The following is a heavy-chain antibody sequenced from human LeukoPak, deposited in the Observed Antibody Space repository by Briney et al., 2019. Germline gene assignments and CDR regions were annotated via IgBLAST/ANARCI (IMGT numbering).Heavy chain of an antibody. CDR1: GFTFSSYW. CDR2: INGDGSST. D-gene: IGHD6-6*01. V-gene: IGHV3-74*01. J-gene: IGHJ4*02. Sequence: SGGSLRLSCAASGFTFSSYWMHWVRQAPGKGLVWVSRINGDGSSTSDADSVKGRFTISRDNAKNTLYLQMNSLSAEDTAVYYCARGYSSSYRIDYWGQGTLVTVSS. CDR3: ARGYSSSYRIDY.